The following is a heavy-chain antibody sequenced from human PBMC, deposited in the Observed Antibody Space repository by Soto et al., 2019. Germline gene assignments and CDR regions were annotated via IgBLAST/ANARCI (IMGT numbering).Heavy chain of an antibody. Sequence: ASVKVSCKASGYTFTSYAMHWGRQAPGQRLEWMGWINAGNGNTKYSQKFQGRVTITRDTSASTAYMELSSLRSEDTAVYYCARESIYCSSTSCYTYGMDVWGQGTTVTVSS. CDR3: ARESIYCSSTSCYTYGMDV. CDR2: INAGNGNT. CDR1: GYTFTSYA. D-gene: IGHD2-2*01. V-gene: IGHV1-3*01. J-gene: IGHJ6*02.